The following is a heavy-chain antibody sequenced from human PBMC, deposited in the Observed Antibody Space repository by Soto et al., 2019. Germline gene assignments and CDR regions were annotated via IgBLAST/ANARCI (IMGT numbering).Heavy chain of an antibody. D-gene: IGHD5-18*01. J-gene: IGHJ4*02. CDR1: GFTFSNDA. Sequence: LRLSCASSGFTFSNDAMTLVRQAPGKGLEWVSAISSGGTYTDYADSVKGRFTLSRDNSKNMVYLQMHSLRAEDTAVYHCAKESSGYNYGFYNYFDYWGQGTLVTVSS. CDR2: ISSGGTYT. CDR3: AKESSGYNYGFYNYFDY. V-gene: IGHV3-23*01.